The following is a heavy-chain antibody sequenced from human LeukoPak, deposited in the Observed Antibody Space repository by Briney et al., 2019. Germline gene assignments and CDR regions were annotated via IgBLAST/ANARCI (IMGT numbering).Heavy chain of an antibody. D-gene: IGHD1-26*01. J-gene: IGHJ4*02. CDR2: ISDSGSST. Sequence: GGSLRLSCAASGFTFRNYAMTWVRQALGKGLEWVSAISDSGSSTNYADSVKGRFTISRDNSKNTLYLQMSSLRAEDTAVYSCARDWSCDYWGQGTLVTVSS. CDR3: ARDWSCDY. V-gene: IGHV3-23*01. CDR1: GFTFRNYA.